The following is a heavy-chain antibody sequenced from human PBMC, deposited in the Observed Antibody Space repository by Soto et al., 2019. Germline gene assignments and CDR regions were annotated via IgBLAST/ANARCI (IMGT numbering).Heavy chain of an antibody. D-gene: IGHD2-15*01. CDR3: ARARVHCSGCSCSSEIDY. J-gene: IGHJ4*02. CDR1: SGSISSSNW. Sequence: QVQLQESGPGLVKPSGTLSLTCAVSSGSISSSNWWTWVLQPPGKGLEWIGEIFHSEGTNYNPSLKRRVTISVDKSINPFSLKLSSLTAADTAVYYCARARVHCSGCSCSSEIDYWGQGTLVTVSS. V-gene: IGHV4-4*02. CDR2: IFHSEGT.